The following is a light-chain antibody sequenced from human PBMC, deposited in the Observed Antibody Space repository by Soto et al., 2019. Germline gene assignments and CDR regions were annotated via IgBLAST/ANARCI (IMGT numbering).Light chain of an antibody. CDR1: QSVSSN. Sequence: EIVLTQSPATLSLSPGERATLSCGASQSVSSNLAWYQQKPGQAPRLLIYGASTWATGIPARFSGSGSGTEFTLTISSLQSEDFAVYYCQQYNNWPPWTFGQGTKVDIK. CDR3: QQYNNWPPWT. J-gene: IGKJ1*01. V-gene: IGKV3-15*01. CDR2: GAS.